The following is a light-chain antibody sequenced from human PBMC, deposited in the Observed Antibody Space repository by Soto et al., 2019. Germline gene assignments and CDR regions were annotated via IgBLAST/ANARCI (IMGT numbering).Light chain of an antibody. CDR1: QGISNY. V-gene: IGKV1-27*01. J-gene: IGKJ3*01. CDR3: QNYKSGPFT. CDR2: AAS. Sequence: DIPMTQSPSSLSASVGDRVTITCRASQGISNYLAWYQQKPGKVPNLLIYAASTLQSGVPSRFSGSGSVTDFTLTSRGLQPEDGAHSYYQNYKSGPFTFGRGTKVDIK.